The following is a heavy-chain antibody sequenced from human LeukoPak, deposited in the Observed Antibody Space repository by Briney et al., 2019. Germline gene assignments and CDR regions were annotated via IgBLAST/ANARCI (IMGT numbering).Heavy chain of an antibody. CDR2: ICHNGNT. D-gene: IGHD1-1*01. J-gene: IGHJ6*03. V-gene: IGHV4-30-2*01. Sequence: SQTLSLTCTVSGGSLTTGGYYWSWVRQPPGKNLEWIGYICHNGNTHYHPSLKSRVTISVDTSKNQFSLKLSSVTAADTAVYYCARELDPPRAYMDVWGKGTTVTVSS. CDR3: ARELDPPRAYMDV. CDR1: GGSLTTGGYY.